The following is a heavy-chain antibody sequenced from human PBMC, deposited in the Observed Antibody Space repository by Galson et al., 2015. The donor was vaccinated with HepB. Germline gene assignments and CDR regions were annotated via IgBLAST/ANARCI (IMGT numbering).Heavy chain of an antibody. CDR3: SRELSVGAAFDY. J-gene: IGHJ4*02. V-gene: IGHV3-66*01. Sequence: SLRLSCAASGFTVSSNYMSWVRQAPGKGLEWVAVIYSGGSTDYADSVKGSFTIIRDNSKNTQYLQMNSLRAEDTAVYYCSRELSVGAAFDYWGQGTLVTVSS. CDR1: GFTVSSNY. D-gene: IGHD1-26*01. CDR2: IYSGGST.